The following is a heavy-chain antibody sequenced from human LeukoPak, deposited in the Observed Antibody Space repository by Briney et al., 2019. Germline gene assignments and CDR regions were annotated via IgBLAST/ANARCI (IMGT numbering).Heavy chain of an antibody. CDR2: TSSSDPGT. CDR3: VKDSRGRYDSSAYGDLDY. CDR1: GFRLSSYA. V-gene: IGHV3-23*01. D-gene: IGHD3-22*01. J-gene: IGHJ4*02. Sequence: PGGSLRLSCVASGFRLSSYAMSWVRQAPGKGLEWISATSSSDPGTYYAESVKGRFTISRDNSMNTLHLQMNSLGAEDTALYYCVKDSRGRYDSSAYGDLDYWGQGTLVTVSS.